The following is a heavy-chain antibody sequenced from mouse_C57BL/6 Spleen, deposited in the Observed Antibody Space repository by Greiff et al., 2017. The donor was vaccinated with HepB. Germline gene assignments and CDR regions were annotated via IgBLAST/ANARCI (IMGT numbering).Heavy chain of an antibody. D-gene: IGHD1-1*01. CDR2: IDPENGDT. CDR3: TTGGFITTVVATDWYFDV. J-gene: IGHJ1*03. Sequence: EVQLQQSGAELVRPGASVKLSCTASGFNIKDDYMHWVKQRPEQGLEWIGWIDPENGDTEYASKFLGKATITADTSSNTASLQLSILTSEGTAVYSCTTGGFITTVVATDWYFDVWGTGTTVTVSS. V-gene: IGHV14-4*01. CDR1: GFNIKDDY.